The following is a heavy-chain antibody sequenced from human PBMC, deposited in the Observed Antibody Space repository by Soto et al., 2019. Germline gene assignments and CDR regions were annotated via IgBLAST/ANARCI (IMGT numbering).Heavy chain of an antibody. Sequence: SVKVSCKASGGTFSSYTISWVRQAPGQGLEWMGRMIPILGITGYAQKFQGRVTMTRNTSISTAYMELSSLRSEDTAVYYCARDKVGAIDYWGQGTLVTVSS. CDR3: ARDKVGAIDY. J-gene: IGHJ4*02. D-gene: IGHD1-26*01. V-gene: IGHV1-69*04. CDR2: MIPILGIT. CDR1: GGTFSSYT.